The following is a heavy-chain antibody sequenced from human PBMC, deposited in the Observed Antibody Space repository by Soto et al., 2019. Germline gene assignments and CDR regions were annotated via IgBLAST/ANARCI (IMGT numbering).Heavy chain of an antibody. CDR1: GFTLSAYW. D-gene: IGHD3-16*01. Sequence: GGSLRLSCAASGFTLSAYWMHWVRQAPGRGLEWVSRLSSDGFGTAYADSVKGRFHISRDNARNTLFLQMNGLRAEDTAVYYCARDLGGPDYWGRGTLVTVSS. V-gene: IGHV3-74*03. CDR3: ARDLGGPDY. J-gene: IGHJ4*02. CDR2: LSSDGFGT.